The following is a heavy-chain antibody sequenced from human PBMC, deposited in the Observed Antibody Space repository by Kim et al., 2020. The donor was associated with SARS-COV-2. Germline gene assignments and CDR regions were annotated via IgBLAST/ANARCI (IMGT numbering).Heavy chain of an antibody. CDR2: IYYSGST. V-gene: IGHV4-31*03. CDR1: GGSISSGGYY. J-gene: IGHJ3*02. D-gene: IGHD3-22*01. CDR3: ARATSITMIVGVINAFDI. Sequence: SETLSLTCTVSGGSISSGGYYWSWIRQHPGKGLEWIGYIYYSGSTYYNPSLKSRVTISVDTSKNQFSLKLSSVTAADTAVYYCARATSITMIVGVINAFDIWGQGTMVTGSS.